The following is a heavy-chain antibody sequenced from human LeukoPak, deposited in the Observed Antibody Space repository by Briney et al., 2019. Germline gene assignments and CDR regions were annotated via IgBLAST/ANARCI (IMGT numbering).Heavy chain of an antibody. J-gene: IGHJ6*02. CDR2: IWYDGSNK. V-gene: IGHV3-33*01. D-gene: IGHD2-15*01. CDR3: ARDRIGLLSYYYYGMDV. CDR1: GFTFSSYG. Sequence: GGSLRFSCAASGFTFSSYGMHWVRQAPGKGLEWVAVIWYDGSNKYYADSVKGRFTISRDNSKNTLYLQMNSLRAEDTAVYYCARDRIGLLSYYYYGMDVWGQGTTVTVSS.